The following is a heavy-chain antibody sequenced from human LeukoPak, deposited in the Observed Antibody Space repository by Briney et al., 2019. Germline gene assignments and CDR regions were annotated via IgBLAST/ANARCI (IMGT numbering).Heavy chain of an antibody. Sequence: SETLSLTCTVSGGSISTYYWTWIRQPPGKGLEWIGYIYYSGSTNYNPSLKGRVIISVDTSKNQFSLKLSSVTAADTAVYYCARNRYYYGSGNYGVPNWFDPWGQGTLVTVSS. D-gene: IGHD3-10*01. V-gene: IGHV4-59*08. CDR3: ARNRYYYGSGNYGVPNWFDP. CDR2: IYYSGST. J-gene: IGHJ5*02. CDR1: GGSISTYY.